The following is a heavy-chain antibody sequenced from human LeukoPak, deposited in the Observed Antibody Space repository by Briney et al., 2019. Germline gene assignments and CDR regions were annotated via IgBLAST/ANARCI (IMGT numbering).Heavy chain of an antibody. J-gene: IGHJ4*02. CDR2: INADSGNT. D-gene: IGHD6-19*01. V-gene: IGHV1-3*01. CDR1: GYTFTEYA. CDR3: ARGGPNRSGWTLDY. Sequence: APVKVSCKASGYTFTEYAMHWVRLAPGHGLEWMGWINADSGNTESSQRFQGRLSTTWDTSATTAYMELSSLTSEDTAVYYCARGGPNRSGWTLDYWGPGTLVTVSS.